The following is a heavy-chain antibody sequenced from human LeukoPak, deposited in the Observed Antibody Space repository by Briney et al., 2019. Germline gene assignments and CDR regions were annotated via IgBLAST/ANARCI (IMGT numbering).Heavy chain of an antibody. J-gene: IGHJ3*02. CDR1: GYSISSGYY. D-gene: IGHD5-24*01. CDR3: ARQVVEMATISAFDI. CDR2: IYHSGST. Sequence: SETLSLTCAVSGYSISSGYYWGWIRQPPGKGLEWIGSIYHSGSTYYNPSPKSRVTISVDTSKNQFSLKLSSVTAADTAVYYCARQVVEMATISAFDIWGQGTMVTVSS. V-gene: IGHV4-38-2*01.